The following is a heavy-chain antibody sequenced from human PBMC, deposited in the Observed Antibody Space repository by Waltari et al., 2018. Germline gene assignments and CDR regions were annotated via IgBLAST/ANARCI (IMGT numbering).Heavy chain of an antibody. D-gene: IGHD4-17*01. CDR1: GGSISSGSYY. Sequence: QVQLQESGPGLVKPSQTLSLTCTVSGGSISSGSYYWSWIRQPAGKGLEWIGYIYTSGSTNYNPSLKSRVTISVDTSKNQFSLKLSSVTAADTAVYYCARVSGYGDYETFDYWGQGTLVTFSS. V-gene: IGHV4-61*09. CDR3: ARVSGYGDYETFDY. J-gene: IGHJ4*02. CDR2: IYTSGST.